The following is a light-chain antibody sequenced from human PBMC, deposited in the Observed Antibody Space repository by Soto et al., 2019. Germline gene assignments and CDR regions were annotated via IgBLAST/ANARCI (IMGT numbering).Light chain of an antibody. CDR1: QSVSSY. CDR3: QQRSSWTLT. Sequence: EIVLTQSPVTLSLSPRERAALSCRASQSVSSYLAWYQQKPGQAPRLLIYDASNRATGIPARFSGSVSGTDGTITISSLKSEDCAVYYCQQRSSWTLTFGGGTKVDIK. J-gene: IGKJ4*01. CDR2: DAS. V-gene: IGKV3-11*01.